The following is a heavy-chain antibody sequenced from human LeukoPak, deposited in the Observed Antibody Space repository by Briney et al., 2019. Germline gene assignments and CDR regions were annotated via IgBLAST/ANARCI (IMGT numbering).Heavy chain of an antibody. Sequence: PGGSLRPSCAASGFTFSSYAMHWIRQAPGKGLEWVAVISYDGSNKYYADSVKGRFTISRDNSKNTLYLQMNSLRAEDTAVYYCARGHPAAGTPGGATAAFDIWGQGTMVTVSS. CDR2: ISYDGSNK. CDR3: ARGHPAAGTPGGATAAFDI. D-gene: IGHD6-13*01. V-gene: IGHV3-30-3*01. CDR1: GFTFSSYA. J-gene: IGHJ3*02.